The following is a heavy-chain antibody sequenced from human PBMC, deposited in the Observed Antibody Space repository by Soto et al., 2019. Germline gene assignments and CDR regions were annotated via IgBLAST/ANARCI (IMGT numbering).Heavy chain of an antibody. J-gene: IGHJ3*01. Sequence: QVQLQESGSGLVKPSETLSLTCAVSGDSMSNGGYAWNWIRQAPGKGLEWIGYIYAAGNTFYNPSLKSRVTISVDTSKTQFSLMLSSVTAADTAVYFCARDGGLGSGFDFWGQGKMVVVSS. V-gene: IGHV4-30-2*01. CDR3: ARDGGLGSGFDF. D-gene: IGHD3-16*01. CDR1: GDSMSNGGYA. CDR2: IYAAGNT.